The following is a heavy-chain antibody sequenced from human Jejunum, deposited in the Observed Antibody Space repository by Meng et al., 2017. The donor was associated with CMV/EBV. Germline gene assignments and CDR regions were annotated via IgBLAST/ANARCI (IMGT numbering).Heavy chain of an antibody. CDR1: GFTFTDYY. Sequence: GPLGESGGGLVTPGGSLILSRLASGFTFTDYYMSWIRQAPGRGLECISYISPNSADTNYADSVKGRFTISRDNARNSLYLQMDSLTVEDSAVYYCAKTARLFDYWGQGTLVTASS. CDR2: ISPNSADT. CDR3: AKTARLFDY. J-gene: IGHJ4*02. D-gene: IGHD6-25*01. V-gene: IGHV3-11*05.